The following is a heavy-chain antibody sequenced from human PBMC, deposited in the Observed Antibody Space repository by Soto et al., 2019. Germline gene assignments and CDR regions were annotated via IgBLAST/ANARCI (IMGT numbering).Heavy chain of an antibody. Sequence: SETLSLTCAVYGGSFSGYYWSWIRQPPGKGLEWIGEINHSGSTNYNPSLKSRVTISVDTSKNQFSLKLGSVTAADTAVYYCARRSPAIVVPAATKRGWFDPWGQGTLVTVSS. CDR2: INHSGST. CDR3: ARRSPAIVVPAATKRGWFDP. J-gene: IGHJ5*02. V-gene: IGHV4-34*01. D-gene: IGHD2-2*01. CDR1: GGSFSGYY.